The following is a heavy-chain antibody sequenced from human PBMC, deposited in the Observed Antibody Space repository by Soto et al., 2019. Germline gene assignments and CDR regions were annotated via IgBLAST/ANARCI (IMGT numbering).Heavy chain of an antibody. J-gene: IGHJ4*02. CDR1: GDTFTTYD. CDR2: INPNSGNI. Sequence: GDTFTTYDINWVRQATGHGLEWMGWINPNSGNIGYAQRFQGRVTMTRDTAIRTAYMEVSSLRSDDTAVYYCARGRASGSYYLLDYWGQGXLVTVYS. D-gene: IGHD3-10*01. V-gene: IGHV1-8*01. CDR3: ARGRASGSYYLLDY.